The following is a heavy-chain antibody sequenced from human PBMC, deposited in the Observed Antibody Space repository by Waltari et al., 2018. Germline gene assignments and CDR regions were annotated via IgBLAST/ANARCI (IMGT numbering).Heavy chain of an antibody. J-gene: IGHJ5*02. Sequence: QVQLQESGPGLVKPSETLSLTCTVSGGSISSYYWSWIRQPAGKGLEWFGGIYTSGSTNYNPTLKSLVTRSVDTSKNQFSLKLSSVTAADTAVYYCARDRAAAGTGTGFWFDPWGQGTLVTVSS. D-gene: IGHD6-13*01. CDR2: IYTSGST. CDR1: GGSISSYY. CDR3: ARDRAAAGTGTGFWFDP. V-gene: IGHV4-4*07.